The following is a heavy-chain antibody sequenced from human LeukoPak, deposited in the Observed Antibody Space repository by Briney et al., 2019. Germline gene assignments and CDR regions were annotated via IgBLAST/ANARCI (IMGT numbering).Heavy chain of an antibody. D-gene: IGHD5-24*01. CDR1: EFTFSSYA. J-gene: IGHJ4*02. CDR3: AKDRLEMSTTTYFDY. V-gene: IGHV3-23*01. Sequence: GGSLRLSCAASEFTFSSYAMTWFRQAPGKGLKWAPFISGTGGTTYYADSVKGRFTISRDNSKNTLFLQMNSLRAEDTAVYYCAKDRLEMSTTTYFDYWGQGTLVTVSS. CDR2: ISGTGGTT.